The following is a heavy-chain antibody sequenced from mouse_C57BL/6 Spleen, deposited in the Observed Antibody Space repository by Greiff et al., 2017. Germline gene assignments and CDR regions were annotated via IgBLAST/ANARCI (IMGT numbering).Heavy chain of an antibody. V-gene: IGHV1-55*01. J-gene: IGHJ2*01. CDR1: GYTFTSYW. Sequence: QVQLQQSGAELVKPGASVKMSCKASGYTFTSYWITWVKQRPGQGLEWIGDIYPGSGSTNYNEKFKSKATLTVDTSSSTAYMQLSSLTSEDSAVYDCARSRDTTVVENYWGQGTTLTVSS. CDR2: IYPGSGST. CDR3: ARSRDTTVVENY. D-gene: IGHD1-1*01.